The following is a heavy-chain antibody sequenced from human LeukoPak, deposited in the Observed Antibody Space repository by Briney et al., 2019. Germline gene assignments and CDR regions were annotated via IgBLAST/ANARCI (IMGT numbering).Heavy chain of an antibody. CDR3: GRGHWGLDY. CDR2: ISNSGSSI. D-gene: IGHD7-27*01. Sequence: KPGGSLRLSCAASGFTFSDSYMTWIRQAPGKRLEWVSYISNSGSSIYYADSVKGRFTTSRDNAKSSLYLQMNSLRAEDTAVYYCGRGHWGLDYWGQGALVTVSS. CDR1: GFTFSDSY. J-gene: IGHJ4*02. V-gene: IGHV3-11*04.